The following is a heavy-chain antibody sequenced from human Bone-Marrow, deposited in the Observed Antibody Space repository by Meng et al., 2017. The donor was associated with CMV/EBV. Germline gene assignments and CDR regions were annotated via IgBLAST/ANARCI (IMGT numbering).Heavy chain of an antibody. CDR1: GFTFRNFA. D-gene: IGHD4-23*01. Sequence: GESLKISCAASGFTFRNFAIYWVRQAPGKGLEWVALISYDGKKRFYADFVKGRFTMSRDNSKNTVNLQMTSLRREDTAVYYCARAGGGFYGMDVWGQGATVTASS. V-gene: IGHV3-30*04. CDR3: ARAGGGFYGMDV. J-gene: IGHJ6*02. CDR2: ISYDGKKR.